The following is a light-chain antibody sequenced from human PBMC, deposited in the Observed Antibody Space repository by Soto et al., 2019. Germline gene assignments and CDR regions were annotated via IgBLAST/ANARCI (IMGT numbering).Light chain of an antibody. CDR2: EAS. CDR1: QSISSW. Sequence: DIQMTQSPSTLSASVGDRVTITCRASQSISSWLAWYQQKPGKAPKLLIYEASSLESGVPSRFGGSGSGTEFTLTISSLQPDDFATFYCQHYKTYPWTFGQGTKVDIK. J-gene: IGKJ1*01. CDR3: QHYKTYPWT. V-gene: IGKV1-5*03.